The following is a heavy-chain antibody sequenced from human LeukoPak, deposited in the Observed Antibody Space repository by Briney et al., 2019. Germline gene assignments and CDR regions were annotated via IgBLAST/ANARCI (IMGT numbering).Heavy chain of an antibody. J-gene: IGHJ4*02. CDR3: TGGVTVTTYSY. CDR1: GGSISSGSYY. CDR2: IYYSGST. V-gene: IGHV4-39*07. Sequence: PSETLSLTCTVSGGSISSGSYYWGWIRQPPGKGLEWIGSIYYSGSTYYNPSLKSRVTISVDTSKNQFSLKLSSVTAADTAVYYCTGGVTVTTYSYWGQGTLVTVSS. D-gene: IGHD4-17*01.